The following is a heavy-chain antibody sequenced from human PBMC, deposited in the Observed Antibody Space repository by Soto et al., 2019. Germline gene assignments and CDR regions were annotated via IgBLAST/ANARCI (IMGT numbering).Heavy chain of an antibody. CDR3: ARSRTVVVGLYYYYGMDV. CDR2: IIPILGIA. Sequence: SVKVSCKASGGTFSSYTISWVRQAPGQGLEWMGRIIPILGIANYAQKFQGRVTITADKSTSTAYMELSSLRSEDTAAYYCARSRTVVVGLYYYYGMDVWGQGTTVTVSS. V-gene: IGHV1-69*02. J-gene: IGHJ6*02. CDR1: GGTFSSYT. D-gene: IGHD3-22*01.